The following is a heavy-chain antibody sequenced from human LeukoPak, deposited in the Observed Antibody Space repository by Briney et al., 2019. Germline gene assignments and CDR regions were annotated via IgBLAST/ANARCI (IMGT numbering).Heavy chain of an antibody. J-gene: IGHJ4*02. CDR3: ASNKYSSGWYEDD. V-gene: IGHV3-11*01. Sequence: PGGSLRLSCAASGFTFSDYYMSWIRQAPGKGLEWVSYISSSGSTIYYADSVKGRFTISRDNAKNSLYLQMNSLRAEDTAVYYCASNKYSSGWYEDDWGQGTLVTVSS. D-gene: IGHD6-19*01. CDR1: GFTFSDYY. CDR2: ISSSGSTI.